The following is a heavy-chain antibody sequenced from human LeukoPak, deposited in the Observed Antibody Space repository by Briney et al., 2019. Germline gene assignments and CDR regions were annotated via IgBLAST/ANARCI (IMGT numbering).Heavy chain of an antibody. CDR3: ARGGSGYKY. Sequence: GGALRLSCAASGFTFSSYWMSWVRQAPGKGLEWVDNIKHDGSEKYYVDSVKGRFTISRDNAKNSLYLQMNSLRAEDTAVYYCARGGSGYKYWGQGTLVTVSS. CDR1: GFTFSSYW. J-gene: IGHJ4*02. V-gene: IGHV3-7*01. CDR2: IKHDGSEK. D-gene: IGHD5-18*01.